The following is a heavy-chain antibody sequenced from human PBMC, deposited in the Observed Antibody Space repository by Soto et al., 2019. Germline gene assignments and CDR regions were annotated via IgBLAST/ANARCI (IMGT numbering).Heavy chain of an antibody. D-gene: IGHD6-6*01. J-gene: IGHJ4*02. CDR1: GLTVSRTQ. CDR2: IYSGGST. CDR3: ARAREQEYSSSIFFDY. Sequence: AGGSLRLSCAVSGLTVSRTQMSWVRQAPGKGLQWVSVIYSGGSTYYANAVKGRFTISRDISENTVYLELDKLTVDDTAVYYCARAREQEYSSSIFFDYWGRGTLVTVSS. V-gene: IGHV3-53*01.